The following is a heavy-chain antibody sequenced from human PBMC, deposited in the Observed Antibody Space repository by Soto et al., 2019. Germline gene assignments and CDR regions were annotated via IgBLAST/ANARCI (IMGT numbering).Heavy chain of an antibody. CDR2: INSDGSST. Sequence: PGGSLRLSCAASGFTFSSYWMHWVRQAPGKGLVWVSRINSDGSSTSYADSVKGRFTISRDNAKNTLYLQMNSQRAEDTAVYYCARVPIFPKNYGMDVWGQGTTVTVSS. CDR1: GFTFSSYW. V-gene: IGHV3-74*01. D-gene: IGHD3-3*01. CDR3: ARVPIFPKNYGMDV. J-gene: IGHJ6*02.